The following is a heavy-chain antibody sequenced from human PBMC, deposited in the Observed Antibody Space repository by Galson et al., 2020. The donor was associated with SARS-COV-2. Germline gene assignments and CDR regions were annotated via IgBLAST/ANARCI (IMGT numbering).Heavy chain of an antibody. J-gene: IGHJ4*02. Sequence: SATLSLTCTVSGDSLINYYWSWIRQSPGKGLEWIGYIYYSGSTNYNPSLKSRVTISVATSKNQFSLNLSSVTAADTAIYYCAGDDLGVTTINGFVYWGQGTLVTVSS. CDR1: GDSLINYY. D-gene: IGHD4-17*01. CDR2: IYYSGST. CDR3: AGDDLGVTTINGFVY. V-gene: IGHV4-59*01.